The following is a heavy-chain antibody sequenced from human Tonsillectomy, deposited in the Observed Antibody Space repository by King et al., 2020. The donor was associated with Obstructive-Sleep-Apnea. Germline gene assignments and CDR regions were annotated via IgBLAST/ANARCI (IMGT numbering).Heavy chain of an antibody. CDR3: ARDSFYDGSGSYYPFDY. V-gene: IGHV4-38-2*02. CDR2: IFHSGST. J-gene: IGHJ4*02. D-gene: IGHD3-10*01. Sequence: QLQESGPGLVKPSETLSLTCTVSGYSISSGYYWGWIRQPAGKGLEWNGSIFHSGSTYYNPSLKSRVTISVDASKNQISLKLSSVTAADTAIYYCARDSFYDGSGSYYPFDYWGPGTLVTVSS. CDR1: GYSISSGYY.